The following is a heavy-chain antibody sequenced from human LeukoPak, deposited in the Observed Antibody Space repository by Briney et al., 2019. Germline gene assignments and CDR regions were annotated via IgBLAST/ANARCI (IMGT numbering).Heavy chain of an antibody. CDR3: ASQGSMVRGAHYYMDV. CDR2: INPSGGST. J-gene: IGHJ6*03. CDR1: GYTFTSYY. V-gene: IGHV1-46*01. Sequence: ASVKVSCKASGYTFTSYYMHWVRQAPGQGLELMGIINPSGGSTSYAQKFQGRVTMTRDTSTSTVYMELSSPRSEDTAVYYCASQGSMVRGAHYYMDVWGKGTTVTVS. D-gene: IGHD3-10*01.